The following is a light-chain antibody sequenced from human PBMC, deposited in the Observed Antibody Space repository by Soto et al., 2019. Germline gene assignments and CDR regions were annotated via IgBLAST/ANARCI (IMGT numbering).Light chain of an antibody. CDR3: HQYHTYWT. Sequence: DIQMTQSPSTLSASVGDRVTITCRASESIDRWLAWHQQKPGKAPKLLIYKASSLKNGVPSRFSGSGSGTEFTLTISSLQPDDFATYYCHQYHTYWTFGQGTKVEIK. J-gene: IGKJ1*01. CDR2: KAS. CDR1: ESIDRW. V-gene: IGKV1-5*03.